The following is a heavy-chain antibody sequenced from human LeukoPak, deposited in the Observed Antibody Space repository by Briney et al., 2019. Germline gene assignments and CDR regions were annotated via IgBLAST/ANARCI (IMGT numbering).Heavy chain of an antibody. CDR1: GFPFSSYA. CDR3: AKRSLTPLYYFDY. J-gene: IGHJ4*02. CDR2: LSGSGGST. D-gene: IGHD2-15*01. Sequence: GGSLRLSCAASGFPFSSYAMSWVRQAPGKGLEWVSGLSGSGGSTFYADSVRGRFTISRDNSKNTLYLQMNSLRVEDTAVYYCAKRSLTPLYYFDYWGQGTLVTVTS. V-gene: IGHV3-23*01.